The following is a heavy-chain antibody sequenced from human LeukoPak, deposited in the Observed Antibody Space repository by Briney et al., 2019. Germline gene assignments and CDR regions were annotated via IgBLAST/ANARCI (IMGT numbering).Heavy chain of an antibody. CDR3: ARDRAALQDWVEFDP. CDR1: GFRVSDYY. D-gene: IGHD3/OR15-3a*01. V-gene: IGHV3-66*03. J-gene: IGHJ5*02. Sequence: GGSLRLSCAVSGFRVSDYYMSWLRQAPGKGLEWVGLIRDSGEAFYADFVRGRFAISRDESENTLYLQMNSLRVEDTAVYFCARDRAALQDWVEFDPWGQGTPVIVSS. CDR2: IRDSGEA.